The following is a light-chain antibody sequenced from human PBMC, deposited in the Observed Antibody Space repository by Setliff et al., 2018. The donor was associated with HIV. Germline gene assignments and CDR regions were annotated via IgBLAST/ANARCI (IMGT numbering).Light chain of an antibody. CDR3: SSYTSTRALL. V-gene: IGLV2-14*03. CDR2: DVT. Sequence: QSVLTQPASVSGSPGQSVTISCTGTSSDVGGYNFVSWYQQHPGKTPELLIYDVTNRPSGVSDRFSGSKSGNTASLTISGLQPEDEADYYCSSYTSTRALLFGGGTK. J-gene: IGLJ2*01. CDR1: SSDVGGYNF.